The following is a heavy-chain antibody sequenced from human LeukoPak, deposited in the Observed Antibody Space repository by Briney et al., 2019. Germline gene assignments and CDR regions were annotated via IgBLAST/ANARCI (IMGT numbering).Heavy chain of an antibody. J-gene: IGHJ4*02. V-gene: IGHV4-4*07. Sequence: PSETLSLTCTVSGGYISSYYWRWLRHPAGGGLEWLGRIYTSGSTNYNPSLKSRVTMSVDTSKNQFSLRLSSVTAADTAMYYCASGSNTWGLLPKFYFDFWGQGTLVTVSS. CDR3: ASGSNTWGLLPKFYFDF. CDR1: GGYISSYY. D-gene: IGHD6-13*01. CDR2: IYTSGST.